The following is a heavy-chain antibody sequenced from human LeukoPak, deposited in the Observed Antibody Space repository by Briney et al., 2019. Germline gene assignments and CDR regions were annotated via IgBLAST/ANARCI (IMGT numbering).Heavy chain of an antibody. Sequence: GGSLRLSCAASGFTFRSYSMNWVRQAPGKGLEWVSFISSSSSSKYYADSVKGRFTISRDNAKNSLYLQMNSLRADDTAVYYRARVQGGWYYFDYWGQGTLVTVSS. D-gene: IGHD2-15*01. CDR1: GFTFRSYS. CDR3: ARVQGGWYYFDY. CDR2: ISSSSSSK. J-gene: IGHJ4*02. V-gene: IGHV3-21*01.